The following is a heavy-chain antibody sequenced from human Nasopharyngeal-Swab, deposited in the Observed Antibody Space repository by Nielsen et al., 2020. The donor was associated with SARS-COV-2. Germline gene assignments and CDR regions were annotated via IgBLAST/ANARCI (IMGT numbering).Heavy chain of an antibody. J-gene: IGHJ4*02. CDR2: ISYDGSNK. V-gene: IGHV3-30*18. CDR3: AKDQILDSSSLDY. D-gene: IGHD6-13*01. CDR1: GFTSSSYG. Sequence: GGSLRLSCAASGFTSSSYGMHWVRQAPGKGLEWVAVISYDGSNKYYADSVKGRFTISRDNSKNTLYLQMNSLRAEDTAVYYCAKDQILDSSSLDYWGQGTLVTVSS.